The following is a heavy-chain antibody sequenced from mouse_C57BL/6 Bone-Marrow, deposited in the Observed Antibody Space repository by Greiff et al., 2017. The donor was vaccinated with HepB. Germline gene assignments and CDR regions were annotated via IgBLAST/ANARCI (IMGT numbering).Heavy chain of an antibody. V-gene: IGHV6-6*01. CDR3: TRVTTVVARDYFDY. J-gene: IGHJ2*01. D-gene: IGHD1-1*01. CDR2: IRNKANNPAT. Sequence: EVQLVESGGGLVQPGGSMKLSCAASGFTFSDAWMDWVRQSPEKGLEWVAEIRNKANNPATYYAESVKGRFTISRADSKSSVYLHMSSLRAEDAGVYYCTRVTTVVARDYFDYWGQGTTLTVSS. CDR1: GFTFSDAW.